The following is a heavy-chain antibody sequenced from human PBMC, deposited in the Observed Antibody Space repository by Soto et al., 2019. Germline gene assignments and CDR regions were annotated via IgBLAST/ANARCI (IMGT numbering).Heavy chain of an antibody. Sequence: SETLSLTCAVYGGSFSGYYWTWIRQPPGTGLEWIGEINHSGSTNYNPSLKSRVTISVDTSKNPLYLQMNSLRAEDTAVYYFGRHPERIEQMGWFDPGGQETLVTVSS. CDR1: GGSFSGYY. CDR2: INHSGST. V-gene: IGHV4-34*01. CDR3: GRHPERIEQMGWFDP. D-gene: IGHD1-26*01. J-gene: IGHJ5*02.